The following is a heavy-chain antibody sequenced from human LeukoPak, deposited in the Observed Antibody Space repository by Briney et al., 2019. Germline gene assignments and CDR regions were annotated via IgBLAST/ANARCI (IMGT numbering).Heavy chain of an antibody. Sequence: PSETLSLTCTVSGGSISSYYWSWIRQPPGKGLEWIGYIYYSGSTNYNPSLKSRVTISVDTSKNQFSLKLSSVTAADTAVYYCARGRIAVAGSFDYWGQGTLATVSS. J-gene: IGHJ4*02. CDR3: ARGRIAVAGSFDY. V-gene: IGHV4-59*01. CDR1: GGSISSYY. D-gene: IGHD6-19*01. CDR2: IYYSGST.